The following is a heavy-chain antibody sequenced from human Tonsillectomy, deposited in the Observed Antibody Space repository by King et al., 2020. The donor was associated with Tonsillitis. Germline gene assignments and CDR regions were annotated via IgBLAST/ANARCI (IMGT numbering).Heavy chain of an antibody. J-gene: IGHJ4*02. CDR3: AKSRVGPVSYFDY. Sequence: VQLVESGGGVVQPGRSLRLSCTASGFTFSRYDMHWVRQAPGKGLEWVAVISSDGSHKYYAYSVKGRFTVSRDNSKNTLCLQMDSLRTEDTAIYSCAKSRVGPVSYFDYWSQGTQVTVSS. CDR2: ISSDGSHK. CDR1: GFTFSRYD. D-gene: IGHD1-26*01. V-gene: IGHV3-30*18.